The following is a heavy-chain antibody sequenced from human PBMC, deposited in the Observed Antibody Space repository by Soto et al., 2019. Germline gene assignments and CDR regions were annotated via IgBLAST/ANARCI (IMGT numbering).Heavy chain of an antibody. V-gene: IGHV1-69*12. D-gene: IGHD6-6*01. CDR2: IIPIFGTA. CDR3: ARSTPLEYSSSHFDY. J-gene: IGHJ4*02. Sequence: QVQLVQSGAEVKKPGSSVKVSCKASGGTFSSYAISWVRQAPGQGLEWMGGIIPIFGTANYAQKFQGRVTITADESKSTAYMERSSLRSEDTAVYYCARSTPLEYSSSHFDYWGQGTLVTVSS. CDR1: GGTFSSYA.